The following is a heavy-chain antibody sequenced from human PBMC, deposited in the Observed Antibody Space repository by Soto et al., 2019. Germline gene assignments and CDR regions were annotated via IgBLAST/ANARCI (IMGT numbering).Heavy chain of an antibody. CDR1: GGTFSSYA. V-gene: IGHV1-69*01. Sequence: QVQLVQSGAEVKKPGSSVKVSCKASGGTFSSYAISWVRQAPGQGFEWMGGIIPIFGTANYAQKFQGRVTITADESTSTAYMELSSLSSEDTAVYYCAMPFYSSSYYGDGRFDYWGQGTLVTVSS. CDR3: AMPFYSSSYYGDGRFDY. D-gene: IGHD6-6*01. J-gene: IGHJ4*02. CDR2: IIPIFGTA.